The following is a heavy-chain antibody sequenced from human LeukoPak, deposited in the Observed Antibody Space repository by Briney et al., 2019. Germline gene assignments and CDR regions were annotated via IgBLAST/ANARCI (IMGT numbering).Heavy chain of an antibody. Sequence: SETLSLTCAVYGGSFSGYYWSWIRQPPGKGLEWIGEINHSGSTNYNPSLKSRVTISVDTSKNQFSLKLSSVTAADTAVYYCARDGIAAAGSWFDPWGQGTLVTVSS. CDR2: INHSGST. CDR3: ARDGIAAAGSWFDP. CDR1: GGSFSGYY. V-gene: IGHV4-34*01. D-gene: IGHD6-13*01. J-gene: IGHJ5*02.